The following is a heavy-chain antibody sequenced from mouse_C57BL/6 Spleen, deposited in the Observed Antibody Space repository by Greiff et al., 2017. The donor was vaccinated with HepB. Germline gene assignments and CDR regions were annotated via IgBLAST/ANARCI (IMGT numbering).Heavy chain of an antibody. CDR1: GYTFTDYY. D-gene: IGHD4-1*01. CDR2: IYPGSGNT. Sequence: VQLQQSGAELVRPGASVKLSCKASGYTFTDYYINWVKQRPGQGLEWIARIYPGSGNTYYNEKFKGKATLTAEKSSSTAYMQLSSLTSEDSAVYVCASEVGRGYAMDYWGQGTSVTVSS. V-gene: IGHV1-76*01. J-gene: IGHJ4*01. CDR3: ASEVGRGYAMDY.